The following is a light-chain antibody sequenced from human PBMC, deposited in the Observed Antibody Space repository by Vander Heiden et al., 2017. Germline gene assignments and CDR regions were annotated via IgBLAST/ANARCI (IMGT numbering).Light chain of an antibody. V-gene: IGKV3-15*01. J-gene: IGKJ1*01. CDR2: VAS. Sequence: IVMTQPPSTLSVSPGERVTLYCRASQGVSINLAWYQQKPGQAPRLLIYVASTRATGIPARFSGSGSGTEFTLTISSLQSDDSAVYYCQQDNNWPRTFGQGTKVEIK. CDR1: QGVSIN. CDR3: QQDNNWPRT.